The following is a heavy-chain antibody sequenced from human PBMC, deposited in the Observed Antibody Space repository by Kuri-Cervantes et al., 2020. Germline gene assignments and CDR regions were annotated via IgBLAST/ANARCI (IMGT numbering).Heavy chain of an antibody. D-gene: IGHD2-2*01. J-gene: IGHJ4*02. CDR1: GFNFSNYW. CDR3: ARDRLRGTSCMGY. V-gene: IGHV3-7*03. Sequence: GGSLRLPCVASGFNFSNYWRSWVRQAPGKGLDGVANIKQDGSEKYYVDSVKGRFTNSRDNAKNSLYLQMNSLRAEDTAVYYYARDRLRGTSCMGYWGQGTLVTVSS. CDR2: IKQDGSEK.